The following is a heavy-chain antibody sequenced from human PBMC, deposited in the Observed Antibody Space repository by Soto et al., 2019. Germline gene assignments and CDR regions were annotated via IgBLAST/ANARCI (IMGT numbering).Heavy chain of an antibody. V-gene: IGHV3-74*03. J-gene: IGHJ6*02. CDR1: GFTFSSYW. CDR3: ARGNGDRHGMDV. D-gene: IGHD4-17*01. Sequence: EVQLVESGGGLVQPGGSLRLSCVASGFTFSSYWMHWVRQAPGKGPVWVSRVSSGESSTQYADSAKGRFTISRDNAKNTRDLQMNRLGVEDTAVYYCARGNGDRHGMDVWGLGTTVTVSS. CDR2: VSSGESST.